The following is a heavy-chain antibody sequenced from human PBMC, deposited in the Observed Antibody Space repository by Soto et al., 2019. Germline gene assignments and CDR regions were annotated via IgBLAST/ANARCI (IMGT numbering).Heavy chain of an antibody. J-gene: IGHJ4*02. CDR2: ISSSSSYI. D-gene: IGHD3-3*01. CDR3: ARPRTYYDFWSGYGY. CDR1: GFTFSSYS. Sequence: GGSLRLSCAASGFTFSSYSMNWVRQAPGKGLEWVSSISSSSSYIYYADSVKGRFTISRDNAKNSLYLQMNSLRAEDTAVYYCARPRTYYDFWSGYGYWGQGTLVTVSS. V-gene: IGHV3-21*01.